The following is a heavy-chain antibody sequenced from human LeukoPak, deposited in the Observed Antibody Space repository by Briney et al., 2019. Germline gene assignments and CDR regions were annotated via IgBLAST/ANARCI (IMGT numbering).Heavy chain of an antibody. Sequence: GGSLRLSCIASGFTFSDYWMHWVRQAPGKGPVWVSRIISDGSSVSYVDSVKGRFTISRDNSKNTLYLQMNSLRAEDTAVYYCAKEKSQGRIAVAGREDYWGQGTLVTVSS. D-gene: IGHD6-19*01. CDR3: AKEKSQGRIAVAGREDY. CDR2: IISDGSSV. V-gene: IGHV3-74*01. CDR1: GFTFSDYW. J-gene: IGHJ4*02.